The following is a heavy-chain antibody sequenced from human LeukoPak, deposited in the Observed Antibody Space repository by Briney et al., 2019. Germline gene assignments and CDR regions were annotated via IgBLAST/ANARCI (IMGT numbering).Heavy chain of an antibody. CDR1: GGTFSSYA. D-gene: IGHD6-13*01. J-gene: IGHJ6*02. CDR3: ARVKRQLGYYYGMDV. Sequence: SVKVSCKASGGTFSSYAISWVRQAPGQGLEWMGRIIPILGIANYAQKFQGRVTITADKSTSTAYMELSSLRSEDTAVYYCARVKRQLGYYYGMDVWGQGTTVTVSS. CDR2: IIPILGIA. V-gene: IGHV1-69*04.